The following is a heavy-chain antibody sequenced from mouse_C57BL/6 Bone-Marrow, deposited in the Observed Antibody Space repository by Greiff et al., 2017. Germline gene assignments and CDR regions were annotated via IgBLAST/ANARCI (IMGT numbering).Heavy chain of an antibody. V-gene: IGHV5-16*01. Sequence: EVQLVESEGGLVQPGSSMKLSCTASGFTFSDYYMAWVRQVPEKGLEWVANINYDGSSSYYLDSLMSRFIISRENARKLLYLQMSSLKSEDTATYYCARGLLWYFNYWGQGTTHTVSS. CDR3: ARGLLWYFNY. CDR1: GFTFSDYY. D-gene: IGHD2-1*01. J-gene: IGHJ2*01. CDR2: INYDGSSS.